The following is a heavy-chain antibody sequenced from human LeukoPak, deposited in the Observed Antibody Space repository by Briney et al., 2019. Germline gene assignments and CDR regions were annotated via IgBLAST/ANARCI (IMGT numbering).Heavy chain of an antibody. D-gene: IGHD2-15*01. J-gene: IGHJ6*02. Sequence: GGSLRLSCAASGFTFSDYAMTWVRQTPGKGLEWVSVISGGGDSTDYADSMKGRFTISRDNSKNTLYLQMNSLRAEDTAVYYCARHIGSGGSRKPDYYYYYGMDVWGQGTTVTVSS. CDR1: GFTFSDYA. CDR2: ISGGGDST. V-gene: IGHV3-23*01. CDR3: ARHIGSGGSRKPDYYYYYGMDV.